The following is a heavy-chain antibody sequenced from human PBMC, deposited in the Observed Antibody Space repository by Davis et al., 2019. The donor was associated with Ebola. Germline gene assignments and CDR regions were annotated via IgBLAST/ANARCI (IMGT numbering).Heavy chain of an antibody. Sequence: SVKVSCKASGGTFSSYTISWVRQAPGQGLEWMGRIIPILGIANYAQKFQGRVTITADKSTSTAYMELRSLRSDDTAVYYCARSEWFGDLYYYGMDVWGQGTTVTVSS. CDR3: ARSEWFGDLYYYGMDV. D-gene: IGHD3-10*01. CDR1: GGTFSSYT. V-gene: IGHV1-69*02. CDR2: IIPILGIA. J-gene: IGHJ6*02.